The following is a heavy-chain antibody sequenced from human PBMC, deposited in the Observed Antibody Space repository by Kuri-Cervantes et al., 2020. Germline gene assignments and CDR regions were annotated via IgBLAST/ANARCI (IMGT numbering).Heavy chain of an antibody. CDR1: GGTFSSYT. J-gene: IGHJ5*02. CDR3: ARTRSSSGWFDP. D-gene: IGHD6-6*01. Sequence: SVKVSCKASGGTFSSYTISWVRQAPGQGLEWMGRIIPILGIANYAQKFQGRVTITADKSTSAAYMELSSLRSEDTAVYYCARTRSSSGWFDPWGQGTLVTVSS. V-gene: IGHV1-69*02. CDR2: IIPILGIA.